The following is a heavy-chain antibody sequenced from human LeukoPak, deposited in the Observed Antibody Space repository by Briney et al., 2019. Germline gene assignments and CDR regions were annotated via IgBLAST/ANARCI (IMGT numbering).Heavy chain of an antibody. CDR3: ARVTGYRIEDYFDY. CDR2: IDHSGST. Sequence: SETLSLTCTVSGYSISSGYYWGWIRQPPGKGLEWTGSIDHSGSTYYNPSLKSRITISVDTSKNQFPLKLSSVTAADTAVYYCARVTGYRIEDYFDYWGQGTLVTVSS. J-gene: IGHJ4*02. V-gene: IGHV4-38-2*02. D-gene: IGHD6-13*01. CDR1: GYSISSGYY.